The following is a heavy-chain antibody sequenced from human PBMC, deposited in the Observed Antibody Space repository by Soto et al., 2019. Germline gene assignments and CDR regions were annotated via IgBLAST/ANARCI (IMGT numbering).Heavy chain of an antibody. CDR2: ISAYNGNT. CDR1: GYTFTSYG. V-gene: IGHV1-18*01. D-gene: IGHD2-2*01. Sequence: ASVKVSCKASGYTFTSYGISWVRQAPGQGLEWMGWISAYNGNTNYAQKLQGRVTMTTVTSTSTAYMELRSLRSDDTAVYYCARDERQDCSSTSCYQALYYGMDVWGQGTTVTVSS. CDR3: ARDERQDCSSTSCYQALYYGMDV. J-gene: IGHJ6*02.